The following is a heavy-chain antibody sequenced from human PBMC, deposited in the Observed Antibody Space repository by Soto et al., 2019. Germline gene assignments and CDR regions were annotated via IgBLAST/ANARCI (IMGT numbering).Heavy chain of an antibody. V-gene: IGHV3-23*01. D-gene: IGHD3-10*01. Sequence: DVQLLESGGDLVQPGRSLRLSCAASGFTFSSYAMSWVRQAPGKGLEWVSSVSAGGDMTYYSDSVKGRFTISRDNSNKALFLQMNSLRAEDTALYYCARGDRGGSGSPASYYYSGLDVWGQGTTVTVSS. J-gene: IGHJ6*02. CDR2: VSAGGDMT. CDR1: GFTFSSYA. CDR3: ARGDRGGSGSPASYYYSGLDV.